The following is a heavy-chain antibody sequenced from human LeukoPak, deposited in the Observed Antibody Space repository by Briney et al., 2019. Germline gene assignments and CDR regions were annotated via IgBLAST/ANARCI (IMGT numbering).Heavy chain of an antibody. CDR1: GFTFSSYA. CDR3: AKGTGRYCSGGRCYPFDF. CDR2: ITGSGSTT. V-gene: IGHV3-23*01. Sequence: SGGSLRLSCAASGFTFSSYAMSWVRQAPGKGLEWVSGITGSGSTTSYADSVNGRLTSYRDNSKNPLYVEMHSLRAEDTAVYYCAKGTGRYCSGGRCYPFDFWGQGTLVTVCS. J-gene: IGHJ4*02. D-gene: IGHD2-15*01.